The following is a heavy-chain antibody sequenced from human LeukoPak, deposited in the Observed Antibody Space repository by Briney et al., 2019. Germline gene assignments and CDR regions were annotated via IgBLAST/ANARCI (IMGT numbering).Heavy chain of an antibody. J-gene: IGHJ6*03. V-gene: IGHV3-7*01. Sequence: GGSLRLSCAASGFTFSSYWMSWVRQAPGKGLEWVANIKQDGSEKYYVDSVKGRFTISRDNAKNSLYLQMNSLRAEDTAVYYCARDVAPNYYYYMDVWGKGTTVTVSS. CDR3: ARDVAPNYYYYMDV. CDR1: GFTFSSYW. CDR2: IKQDGSEK.